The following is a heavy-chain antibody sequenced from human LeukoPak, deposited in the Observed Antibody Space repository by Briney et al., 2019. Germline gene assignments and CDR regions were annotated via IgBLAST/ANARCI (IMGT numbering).Heavy chain of an antibody. J-gene: IGHJ6*02. Sequence: ASVKVSCKASGYTFTSYDINWVRQATGQGLEWMGWMNPNSGNTGYARKFQGRVTMTRNTSISTAYMELSSLRSEDTAVYYCARRGLDDSSGYYYLFYYYYYGMDVWGQGTTVTVSS. CDR1: GYTFTSYD. CDR3: ARRGLDDSSGYYYLFYYYYYGMDV. V-gene: IGHV1-8*01. D-gene: IGHD3-22*01. CDR2: MNPNSGNT.